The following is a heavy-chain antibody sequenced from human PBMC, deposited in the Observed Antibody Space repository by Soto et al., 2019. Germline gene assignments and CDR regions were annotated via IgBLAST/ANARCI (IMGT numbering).Heavy chain of an antibody. J-gene: IGHJ5*02. V-gene: IGHV1-18*01. CDR2: ISAYNGNT. D-gene: IGHD2-2*01. Sequence: QVQLVQSGAEVKKPGASVKVSCKASGYTFTSYGISWVRQAPGQGLEWMGWISAYNGNTNYAQKLQGRVTMTTDTSTSTAYMELRILRSEDTAVYYCARIIVVVPAADIQLGGWFDPWGQGTLVTVSS. CDR1: GYTFTSYG. CDR3: ARIIVVVPAADIQLGGWFDP.